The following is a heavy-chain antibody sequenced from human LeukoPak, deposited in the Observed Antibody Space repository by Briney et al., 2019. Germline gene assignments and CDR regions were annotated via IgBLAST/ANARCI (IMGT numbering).Heavy chain of an antibody. D-gene: IGHD2-15*01. CDR2: ISYDGSNK. V-gene: IGHV3-30-3*01. Sequence: GGSLRLSCAASGFTFSSYAMSWVRQAPGKGLEWVAVISYDGSNKYYADSVKGRFTISRDNSKNTLYLQMNSLRAEDTAVYYCARDQDIDYWGQGTLVTVSS. CDR1: GFTFSSYA. J-gene: IGHJ4*02. CDR3: ARDQDIDY.